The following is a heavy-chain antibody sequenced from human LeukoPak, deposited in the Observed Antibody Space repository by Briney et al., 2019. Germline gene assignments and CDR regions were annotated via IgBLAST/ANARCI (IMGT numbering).Heavy chain of an antibody. V-gene: IGHV4-59*08. D-gene: IGHD6-19*01. CDR2: IYYSGST. CDR3: ARPHRDSSGWRDAFVI. J-gene: IGHJ3*02. CDR1: GGSISSYY. Sequence: SSETLSLTCTVSGGSISSYYWSWIRQPPGKGLEWIGYIYYSGSTNYNPSLKSRVTISVDTSKNQFSLKLSSVTAADTAVYYCARPHRDSSGWRDAFVIWGQGTIVSVSS.